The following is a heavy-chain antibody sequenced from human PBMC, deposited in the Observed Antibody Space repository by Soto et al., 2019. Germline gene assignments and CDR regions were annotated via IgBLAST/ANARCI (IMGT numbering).Heavy chain of an antibody. V-gene: IGHV3-48*01. CDR2: ISSSSSVI. CDR1: GFILSDCA. CDR3: ARDLSWGSNWYYYMDV. J-gene: IGHJ6*03. D-gene: IGHD7-27*01. Sequence: EVQLVESGGGLVQPGGSLRLSCATSGFILSDCAMNWVRQAPGKGLEWVSYISSSSSVIDYADSVKGRFTVSRDNARNALYLQMNSLRAEDTAVYYCARDLSWGSNWYYYMDVWGKGTTVTNSS.